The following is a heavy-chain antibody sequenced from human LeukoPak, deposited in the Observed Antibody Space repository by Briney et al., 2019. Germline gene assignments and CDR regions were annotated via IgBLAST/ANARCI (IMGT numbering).Heavy chain of an antibody. D-gene: IGHD7-27*01. CDR3: ATNWGSGYWYFDL. CDR1: GGSISSSSYY. CDR2: IYYSGST. J-gene: IGHJ2*01. Sequence: PSETLSLTCTVSGGSISSSSYYWGWIRQPPGKGLVWIGSIYYSGSTYYNPSLKSRVTISVDTSKNQFSLKLSSVTAADTAVYYCATNWGSGYWYFDLWGRGTLVTVSS. V-gene: IGHV4-39*01.